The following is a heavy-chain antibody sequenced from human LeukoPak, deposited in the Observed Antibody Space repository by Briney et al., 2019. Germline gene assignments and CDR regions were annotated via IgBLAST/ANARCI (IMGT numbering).Heavy chain of an antibody. CDR2: IGNTGRTI. CDR1: GFTFSSYE. J-gene: IGHJ4*02. V-gene: IGHV3-48*03. CDR3: VRGDRYFFDF. D-gene: IGHD1-14*01. Sequence: GGSLRLSCAASGFTFSSYEMNWVRQAPGRGLEWVSYIGNTGRTIYYADSLQGRFTISRDNAKNSLYLQMNRLRAEDTAIYYCVRGDRYFFDFWRQGTLPSVSS.